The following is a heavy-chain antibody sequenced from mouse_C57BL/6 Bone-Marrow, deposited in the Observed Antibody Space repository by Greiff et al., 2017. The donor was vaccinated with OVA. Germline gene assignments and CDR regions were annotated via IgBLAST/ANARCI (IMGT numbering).Heavy chain of an antibody. CDR3: ARHEPLWCFDY. D-gene: IGHD1-1*02. J-gene: IGHJ2*01. CDR2: ISSGGSYT. Sequence: EVQRVESGGDLVKPGGSLKLSCAASGFTFSSYGMSWVRQTPDKRLEWVATISSGGSYTYYPDSVKGRFTISRDNAKNTLYLQMSSLKSDDTAMYYWARHEPLWCFDYWGQGTTLTVSS. CDR1: GFTFSSYG. V-gene: IGHV5-6*01.